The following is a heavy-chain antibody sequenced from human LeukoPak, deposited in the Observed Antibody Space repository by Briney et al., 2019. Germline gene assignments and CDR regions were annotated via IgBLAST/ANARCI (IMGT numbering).Heavy chain of an antibody. CDR2: IYHSGST. CDR1: GYSISSGYY. J-gene: IGHJ4*02. D-gene: IGHD3-3*01. V-gene: IGHV4-38-2*02. CDR3: ARRDTIFGTAVTDF. Sequence: PSETLSLTCTVSGYSISSGYYWGWIRQPPGKGLEWIGSIYHSGSTYYNPSLKSRVTISVDTSKNQFSLKLSSVTAADTAVYYCARRDTIFGTAVTDFWGQGTLVTVSS.